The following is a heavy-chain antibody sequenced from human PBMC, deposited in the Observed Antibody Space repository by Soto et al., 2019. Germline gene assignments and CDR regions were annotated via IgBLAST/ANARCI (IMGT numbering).Heavy chain of an antibody. D-gene: IGHD1-26*01. CDR2: ITTSSTYI. CDR1: GFTFSNHA. CDR3: TKDLGSSC. J-gene: IGHJ1*01. Sequence: EVQLVESGGGLVKPGGSLRLSCAASGFTFSNHAMNWVRQTPGKGLEWVSSITTSSTYIYYTDSVKGRFTISRDDAKNSLYLQMTSLGAEDTAVYYCTKDLGSSCWGQGTLVTVSS. V-gene: IGHV3-21*01.